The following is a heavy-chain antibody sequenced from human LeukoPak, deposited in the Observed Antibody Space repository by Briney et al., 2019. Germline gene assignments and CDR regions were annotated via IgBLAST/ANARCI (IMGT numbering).Heavy chain of an antibody. V-gene: IGHV3-48*01. D-gene: IGHD3/OR15-3a*01. J-gene: IGHJ4*02. CDR1: GFTFSSYS. CDR3: ARAGLGLYSFDD. CDR2: ITGSISTI. Sequence: GGSLRLSCAASGFTFSSYSMNWVRQAPGKGLEWVSYITGSISTIYYTDSVKGRFTISRDNAKNSVYLQMNSLRLEDTAVYYCARAGLGLYSFDDWGQGTLVTVSS.